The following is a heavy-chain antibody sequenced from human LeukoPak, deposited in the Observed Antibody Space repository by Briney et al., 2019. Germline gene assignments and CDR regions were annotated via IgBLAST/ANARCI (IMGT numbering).Heavy chain of an antibody. Sequence: PGGSLRLSCAASGFTFDDYAMHWVRHAPGKGLEWVSGIIWNSDSIGYADSVKGRFTISRDNAKNSLYLQMNSLRAEDTALYYCAKDISVGATPYYFDYWGQGTLVTVSS. CDR1: GFTFDDYA. CDR3: AKDISVGATPYYFDY. J-gene: IGHJ4*02. V-gene: IGHV3-9*01. CDR2: IIWNSDSI. D-gene: IGHD1-26*01.